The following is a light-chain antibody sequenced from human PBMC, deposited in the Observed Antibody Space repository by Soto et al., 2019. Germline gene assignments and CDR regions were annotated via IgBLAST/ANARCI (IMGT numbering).Light chain of an antibody. CDR3: TSYTGDDFTFV. CDR2: EVS. J-gene: IGLJ1*01. V-gene: IGLV2-8*01. Sequence: QSVLTQPPSASGSLGQSVTISCTGTSSEIGTYDYVSWYQQHPGRAPKLIIFEVSKRPLGVPDRFSGSTSGNTASLIVSGLQPDDEEEYLCTSYTGDDFTFVFGTGTKVTVL. CDR1: SSEIGTYDY.